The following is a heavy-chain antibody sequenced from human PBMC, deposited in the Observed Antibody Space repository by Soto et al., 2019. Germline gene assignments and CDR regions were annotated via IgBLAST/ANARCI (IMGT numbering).Heavy chain of an antibody. CDR1: GYTFTGYY. CDR2: INPNSGGT. V-gene: IGHV1-2*02. CDR3: ARHAETGFSSGWYSAQRPTYGMDV. J-gene: IGHJ6*02. D-gene: IGHD6-19*01. Sequence: GASVKVSCKASGYTFTGYYMHWVRQAPGQGLEWMGWINPNSGGTNYAQKFQGRVTMTRDTSISTAYMELNRLRSDDTAVYYCARHAETGFSSGWYSAQRPTYGMDVWGQGTTVTVSS.